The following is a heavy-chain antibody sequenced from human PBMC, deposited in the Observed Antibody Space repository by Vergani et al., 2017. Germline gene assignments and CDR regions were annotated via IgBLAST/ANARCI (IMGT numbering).Heavy chain of an antibody. V-gene: IGHV3-30*03. D-gene: IGHD6-6*01. CDR3: ARRDSSSTDAFDI. Sequence: VQLLESGGGLVQPGGSLRLSCAASGFTFSSYGMHWVRQAPGKGLEWVAVISYDGSNKYYADSVKGRFTISRDNAKNSLYLQMNSLRAEDTAVYYCARRDSSSTDAFDIWGQGTMVTVSS. CDR2: ISYDGSNK. J-gene: IGHJ3*02. CDR1: GFTFSSYG.